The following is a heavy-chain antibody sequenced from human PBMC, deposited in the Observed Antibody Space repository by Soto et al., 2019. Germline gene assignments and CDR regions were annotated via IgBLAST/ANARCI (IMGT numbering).Heavy chain of an antibody. CDR3: ATKVRVTNYLYYGMDV. V-gene: IGHV3-30-3*01. CDR1: GFSFNTSV. J-gene: IGHJ6*02. Sequence: GGSLRLSCAASGFSFNTSVMHWVRQAPGKGLEWVAVIGFDGSQQFYGDSVRGRFTISRDNSKNTLFLQMKSLTPEDTAVYYCATKVRVTNYLYYGMDVWGQGTTVTVSS. CDR2: IGFDGSQQ. D-gene: IGHD2-21*02.